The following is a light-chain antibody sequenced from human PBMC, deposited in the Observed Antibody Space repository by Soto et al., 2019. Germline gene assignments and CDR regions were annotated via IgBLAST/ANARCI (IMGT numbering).Light chain of an antibody. CDR2: TAS. V-gene: IGKV1-9*01. CDR1: QGINSY. J-gene: IGKJ3*01. CDR3: QQRSNWL. Sequence: DIQLTQSPSFLSASVGDRVTVTCRASQGINSYLAWYQQKPGKAPKLLIYTASTLQSGVPSRFSGSGSGTEFTLTITSLQPEDFAVYYCQQRSNWLFGPGTKVDIK.